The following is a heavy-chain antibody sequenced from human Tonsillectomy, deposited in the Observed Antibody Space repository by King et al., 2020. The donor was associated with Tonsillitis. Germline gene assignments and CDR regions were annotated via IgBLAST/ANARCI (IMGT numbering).Heavy chain of an antibody. D-gene: IGHD3-16*01. CDR2: IAYDASYE. J-gene: IGHJ2*01. CDR3: AKDGIGLSGWYFDL. Sequence: QLVQSGGGVVQPGTSLRLSCAASGFTFGNYGMHWVRQAPGKGLEWVALIAYDASYENYADSVKGRFTISRVNSKNTLYLKMNSLRVEDTAVYYCAKDGIGLSGWYFDLWGRGTLVTVSS. V-gene: IGHV3-30*18. CDR1: GFTFGNYG.